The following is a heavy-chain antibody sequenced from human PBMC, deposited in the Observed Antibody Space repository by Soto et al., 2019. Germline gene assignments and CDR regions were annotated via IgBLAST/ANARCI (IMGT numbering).Heavy chain of an antibody. J-gene: IGHJ6*02. V-gene: IGHV4-34*01. CDR1: GGSFSGYY. CDR3: AREGSTSTTTYYGMDV. D-gene: IGHD2-2*01. Sequence: SETLSLTCAVYGGSFSGYYWSWIRQPPGKGLEWIGEINHSGSTNYNPSLKSRVTISVDTSKNQFSLKLSSVTAADTAVYYCAREGSTSTTTYYGMDVWGQGTTVTVSS. CDR2: INHSGST.